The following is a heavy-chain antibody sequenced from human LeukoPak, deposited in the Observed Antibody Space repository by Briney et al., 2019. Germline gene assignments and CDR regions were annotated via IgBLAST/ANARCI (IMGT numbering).Heavy chain of an antibody. CDR1: GYTFTSYY. V-gene: IGHV1-46*01. CDR3: ARDFRATYYDFWSGYLYYFDY. CDR2: INPSGGST. D-gene: IGHD3-3*01. Sequence: ASVKVSCKASGYTFTSYYMHWVRQAPGQGLEWMGIINPSGGSTSYAQKFQGRVTMTRDTSTSTVYMELSSLRSKDTAVYYCARDFRATYYDFWSGYLYYFDYWGQGTLVTVSS. J-gene: IGHJ4*02.